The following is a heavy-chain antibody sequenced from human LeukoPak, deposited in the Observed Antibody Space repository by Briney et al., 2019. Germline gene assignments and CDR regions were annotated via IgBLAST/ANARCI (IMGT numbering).Heavy chain of an antibody. Sequence: SDTRYSPSFQGQVTISADKSISTAYLQWSSLKASDTAMYYCARHRHVSHYTLDGIEEADYWGQGTLVTVSS. CDR3: ARHRHVSHYTLDGIEEADY. J-gene: IGHJ4*02. CDR2: SDT. V-gene: IGHV5-51*01. D-gene: IGHD1-26*01.